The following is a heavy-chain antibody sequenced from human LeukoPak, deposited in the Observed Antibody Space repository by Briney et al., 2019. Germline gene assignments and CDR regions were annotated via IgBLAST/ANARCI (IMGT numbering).Heavy chain of an antibody. D-gene: IGHD4-23*01. Sequence: SETLSLTCAVYGGSFIGFHWNWISPAPGKGLEWVGEINHSGSTNYNPSLKSRVTISVDTSKNQFSLKLSSVTAADTAVYYCASPHRGRNGFFDYWGQGTLVTVSS. J-gene: IGHJ4*02. CDR3: ASPHRGRNGFFDY. V-gene: IGHV4-34*01. CDR2: INHSGST. CDR1: GGSFIGFH.